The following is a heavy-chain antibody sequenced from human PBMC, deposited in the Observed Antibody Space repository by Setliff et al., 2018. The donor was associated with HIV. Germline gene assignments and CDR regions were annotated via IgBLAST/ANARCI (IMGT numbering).Heavy chain of an antibody. Sequence: GASVKVSCKASGGSFTSYGLSWVRQAPGQGFEWVGGIIPMFGVANYAQKFQGRVTINADTSTNTAYMELRSLTYDDTAVYYCAREGYYGDYSRWYFDHWGRGTPVTVSS. J-gene: IGHJ2*01. CDR2: IIPMFGVA. V-gene: IGHV1-69*10. CDR3: AREGYYGDYSRWYFDH. D-gene: IGHD4-17*01. CDR1: GGSFTSYG.